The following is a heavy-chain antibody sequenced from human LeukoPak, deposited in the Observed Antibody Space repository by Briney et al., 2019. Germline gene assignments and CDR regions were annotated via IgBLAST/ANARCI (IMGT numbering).Heavy chain of an antibody. CDR2: ISAYNGNT. D-gene: IGHD3-22*01. V-gene: IGHV1-18*01. CDR1: GYTFTIYG. Sequence: ASVKVSCKASGYTFTIYGVSWVRQAPGQGLEWMGWISAYNGNTNYAQKLQGRVTMTTDTSTSTAYMELRSLRSDDTAVYYCARDGFDRDYYDSSFDYWGQGTLVTVSS. CDR3: ARDGFDRDYYDSSFDY. J-gene: IGHJ4*02.